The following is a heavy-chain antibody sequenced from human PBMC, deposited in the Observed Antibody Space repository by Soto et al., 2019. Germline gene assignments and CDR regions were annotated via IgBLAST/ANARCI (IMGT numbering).Heavy chain of an antibody. CDR1: GGTFSSYA. D-gene: IGHD3-22*01. J-gene: IGHJ4*02. CDR3: ARGFVGYDSSGYYYDY. CDR2: IIPIFGTA. Sequence: ASVTVSCTASGGTFSSYAISWVRQAPGQGLEWMGGIIPIFGTANYAQKFQGRVTITADESTSTAYMELSSLRSEDTAVYYCARGFVGYDSSGYYYDYWGQGTLVTVSS. V-gene: IGHV1-69*13.